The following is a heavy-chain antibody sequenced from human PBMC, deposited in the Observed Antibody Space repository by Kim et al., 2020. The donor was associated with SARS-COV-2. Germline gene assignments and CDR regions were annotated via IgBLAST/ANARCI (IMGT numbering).Heavy chain of an antibody. J-gene: IGHJ4*02. CDR2: IYFDGRT. CDR3: VRWAPSMGGRPFDW. D-gene: IGHD3-10*01. Sequence: SETLSLTCTVSGAYIGNLGDYWGWIRQRPEKGLEWIGYIYFDGRTFYNPSLKNEFSISADTSKNQFSLTANSVTAADTAVYYCVRWAPSMGGRPFDWWGQGTPITVSS. CDR1: GAYIGNLGDY. V-gene: IGHV4-31*01.